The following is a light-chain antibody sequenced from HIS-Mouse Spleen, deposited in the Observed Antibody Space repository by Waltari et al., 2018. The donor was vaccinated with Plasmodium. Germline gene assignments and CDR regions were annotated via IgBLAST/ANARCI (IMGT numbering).Light chain of an antibody. J-gene: IGLJ3*02. CDR3: YSTDSSGNHRV. Sequence: SYELTQPPPPPLSPAQTARIPCSGDALPKKYAYSYQQKSGQAPVLVIYEDSKRPSGIPERFSGSSSGTMATLTISGAQVEDEADYYCYSTDSSGNHRVFGGGTKLTVL. CDR2: EDS. CDR1: ALPKKY. V-gene: IGLV3-10*01.